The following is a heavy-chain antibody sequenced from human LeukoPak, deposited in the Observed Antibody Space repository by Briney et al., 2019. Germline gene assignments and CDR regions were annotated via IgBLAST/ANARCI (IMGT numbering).Heavy chain of an antibody. V-gene: IGHV1-8*01. CDR3: ARKFLGSRGYYFDY. Sequence: ASVKVSCKASGYSFTSYDLNWVRQATGQGLEWMGWMNPNTANTGYAQKFRGRVTMTRNTSITTAYMELSSLRSDDTAIYYCARKFLGSRGYYFDYWGQGTLVIVSS. D-gene: IGHD3-10*01. J-gene: IGHJ4*02. CDR2: MNPNTANT. CDR1: GYSFTSYD.